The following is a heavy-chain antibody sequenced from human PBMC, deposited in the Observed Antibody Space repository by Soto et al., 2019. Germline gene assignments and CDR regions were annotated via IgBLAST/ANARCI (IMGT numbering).Heavy chain of an antibody. V-gene: IGHV4-59*12. CDR3: ARGKPCVLRYFDGLLPPCVLDY. CDR2: IYYSGST. Sequence: SETLSLTCTVSGGSISSYYWSWIRQPPGKGLEWIGYIYYSGSTNYNPSLKSRVTISVDTSKNQFSLKLSSLTAGDPAVYYCARGKPCVLRYFDGLLPPCVLDYWGQGTLVTVSS. D-gene: IGHD3-9*01. J-gene: IGHJ4*02. CDR1: GGSISSYY.